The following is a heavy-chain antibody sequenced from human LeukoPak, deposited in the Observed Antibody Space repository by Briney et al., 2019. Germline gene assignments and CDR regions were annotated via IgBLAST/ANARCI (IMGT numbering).Heavy chain of an antibody. CDR2: IYYSGST. CDR3: ARGDSSGYYLPFDY. J-gene: IGHJ4*02. CDR1: GGSISSYY. Sequence: SETLSLTCTVSGGSISSYYWSWIRQPPGKGLEWIGYIYYSGSTNYNPSLKSRVTISVDTSKTQSSLKLSPVTAADTAVYYCARGDSSGYYLPFDYWGQGTLVTASS. D-gene: IGHD3-22*01. V-gene: IGHV4-59*01.